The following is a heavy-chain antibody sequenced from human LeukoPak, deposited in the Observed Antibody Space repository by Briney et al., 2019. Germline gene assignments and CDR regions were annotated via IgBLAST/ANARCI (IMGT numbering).Heavy chain of an antibody. J-gene: IGHJ4*02. CDR3: ARGNYDFLTGYYHYYFDY. D-gene: IGHD3-9*01. CDR2: IYYSGST. CDR1: GGSISSGDYH. V-gene: IGHV4-30-4*01. Sequence: SQTLSLTCTVSGGSISSGDYHWSWIRQPPGKGLEWIVYIYYSGSTYYNPSLKSRVTISVDTSKNQFSLKLSSVTAADTAVYYCARGNYDFLTGYYHYYFDYWGQGTLVTVSS.